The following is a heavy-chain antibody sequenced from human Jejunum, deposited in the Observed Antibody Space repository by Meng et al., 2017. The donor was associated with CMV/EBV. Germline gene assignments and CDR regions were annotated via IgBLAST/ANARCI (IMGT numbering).Heavy chain of an antibody. D-gene: IGHD4-11*01. CDR1: EFPFRTWP. J-gene: IGHJ4*02. V-gene: IGHV3-30*04. CDR2: ISYDGDNE. CDR3: ARENDYSNYFDS. Sequence: ASEFPFRTWPIHWVRQAPGKGLGWVAGISYDGDNENYADSVKGRFTISRDKSRNTLYLQMNSLKGEDTAVYFCARENDYSNYFDSWGQGTLVTVSS.